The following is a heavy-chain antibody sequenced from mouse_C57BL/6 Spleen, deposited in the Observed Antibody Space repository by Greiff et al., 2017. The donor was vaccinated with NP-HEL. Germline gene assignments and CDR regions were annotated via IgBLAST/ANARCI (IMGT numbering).Heavy chain of an antibody. CDR1: GFTFSDYG. CDR3: AREKWYSNYEAWFAY. J-gene: IGHJ3*01. V-gene: IGHV5-17*01. D-gene: IGHD2-5*01. Sequence: VESGGGLVKPGGSLKLSCAASGFTFSDYGMHWVRQAPEKGLEWVAYISSGSSTIYYADTVKGRFTISRDNAKNTLFLQMTSLRSEDTAMYYCAREKWYSNYEAWFAYWGQGTLVTVSA. CDR2: ISSGSSTI.